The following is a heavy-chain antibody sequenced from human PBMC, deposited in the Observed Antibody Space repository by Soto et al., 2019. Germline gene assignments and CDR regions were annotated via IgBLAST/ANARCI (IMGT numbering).Heavy chain of an antibody. D-gene: IGHD1-26*01. Sequence: ASVTVSCKASGYTFTSYDINWVRQATGQGLEWMGWMNPNSGNTGYAQKFQGRVTMIRNTSISTAYMELSSLRSEDTAVYYCARARERRIWFDPWGQGTLVTVSS. CDR1: GYTFTSYD. CDR2: MNPNSGNT. CDR3: ARARERRIWFDP. J-gene: IGHJ5*02. V-gene: IGHV1-8*01.